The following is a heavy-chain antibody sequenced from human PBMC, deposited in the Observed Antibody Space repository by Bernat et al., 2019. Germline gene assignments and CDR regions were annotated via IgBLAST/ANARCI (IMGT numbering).Heavy chain of an antibody. Sequence: EVQLVESGGGLVKPGGSLRLSCAASGFTFSSYSMNWVRQAPGQGLEWVSSISRSSSYISYADSVKGRFTISRDNAKNSLYLQMNSLMAEDTAVYFCAREAASTVQPTSWLDPWGQGTLVTVSS. CDR1: GFTFSSYS. D-gene: IGHD6-13*01. J-gene: IGHJ5*02. V-gene: IGHV3-21*01. CDR3: AREAASTVQPTSWLDP. CDR2: ISRSSSYI.